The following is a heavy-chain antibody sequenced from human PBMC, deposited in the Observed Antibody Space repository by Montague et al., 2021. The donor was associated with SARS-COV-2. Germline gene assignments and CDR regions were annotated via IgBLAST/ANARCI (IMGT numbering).Heavy chain of an antibody. CDR3: ARFETSKFYSSGMDV. J-gene: IGHJ6*02. CDR2: ISSESAYI. CDR1: GFTFSSIS. V-gene: IGHV3-21*01. Sequence: SLRLSCAASGFTFSSISMNWVRQAPGKRLEWVSSISSESAYIVYAESVRGRFTISRDNAQNLLYLQMNNLRAEDTAVYYCARFETSKFYSSGMDVWGQGTTVTVSS. D-gene: IGHD2-15*01.